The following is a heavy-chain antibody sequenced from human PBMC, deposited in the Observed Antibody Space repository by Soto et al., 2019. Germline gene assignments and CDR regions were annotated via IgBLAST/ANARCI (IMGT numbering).Heavy chain of an antibody. J-gene: IGHJ4*02. Sequence: PSETLSLTCAVYGGSFSGHYWSWIRQPPGKGPEWIGEINHGGTTNYNPSLRSRVIISVDTSKNQFSLKLSSVTAADTAVYYCARGVPGYSSSWYAYWRQGTLVTVSS. D-gene: IGHD6-13*01. CDR1: GGSFSGHY. V-gene: IGHV4-34*01. CDR2: INHGGTT. CDR3: ARGVPGYSSSWYAY.